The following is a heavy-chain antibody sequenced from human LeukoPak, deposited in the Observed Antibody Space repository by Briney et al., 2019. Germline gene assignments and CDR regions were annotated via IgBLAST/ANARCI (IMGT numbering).Heavy chain of an antibody. CDR2: IHYSGST. CDR3: ARVSSSWYQDWYFDL. D-gene: IGHD6-13*01. J-gene: IGHJ2*01. CDR1: GGSISNYY. Sequence: SETLSLTCTVSGGSISNYYWSWIRQPPGEGLEWIGYIHYSGSTYYKPSLKSRVTMSVDTSKNQFSLKLSSVTAADTAVYYCARVSSSWYQDWYFDLWGRGTLVTVSS. V-gene: IGHV4-59*12.